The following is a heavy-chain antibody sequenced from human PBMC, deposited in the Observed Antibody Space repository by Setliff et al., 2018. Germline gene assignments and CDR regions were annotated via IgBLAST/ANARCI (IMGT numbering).Heavy chain of an antibody. D-gene: IGHD6-19*01. V-gene: IGHV1-69*13. CDR2: IIPIFGSA. CDR3: ARGSVEYSRGWYYFDY. J-gene: IGHJ4*02. CDR1: GGTFRSYG. Sequence: SVKVSCKASGGTFRSYGISWVRQAPGQGLEWMGGIIPIFGSANYARKFQGRVTVTADESTSTAYMELSSLRSEDTAVYYCARGSVEYSRGWYYFDYWAQGTLVTVSS.